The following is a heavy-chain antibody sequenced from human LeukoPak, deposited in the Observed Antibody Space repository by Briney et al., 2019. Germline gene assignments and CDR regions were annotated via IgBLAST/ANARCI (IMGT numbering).Heavy chain of an antibody. D-gene: IGHD3-16*01. CDR1: GGSISSSSYY. Sequence: SETLSLTCTVSGGSISSSSYYWGWIRQPPGKGLEWIGSIYYSGSTYYNPSLKSRVTISVDTSKNQFSLKLSSVTAADTAVYYCARVAFGGTVPSYYFDYWGQGTLVTVSS. CDR3: ARVAFGGTVPSYYFDY. CDR2: IYYSGST. V-gene: IGHV4-39*01. J-gene: IGHJ4*02.